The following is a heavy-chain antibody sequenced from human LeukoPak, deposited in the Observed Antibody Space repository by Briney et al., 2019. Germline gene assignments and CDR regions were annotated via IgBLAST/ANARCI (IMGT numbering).Heavy chain of an antibody. CDR2: IYWDDDK. D-gene: IGHD6-19*01. Sequence: GRTLVKPTQTLTLTCTFSGFSLITSGAGMGWIRQPPGKALEWLALIYWDDDKRLRVSLKSRLTITKDNSKNQVVLTMTNMDPVDTATYYCAHTLPQKWLVSFGYWGQGTLVTVSS. J-gene: IGHJ4*02. V-gene: IGHV2-5*02. CDR1: GFSLITSGAG. CDR3: AHTLPQKWLVSFGY.